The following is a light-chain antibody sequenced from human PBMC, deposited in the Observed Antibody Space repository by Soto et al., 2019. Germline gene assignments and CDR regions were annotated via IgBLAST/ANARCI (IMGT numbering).Light chain of an antibody. CDR1: QSVCNSY. CDR3: YQWDGSPRLT. Sequence: EIVLTQSTGTLSLSPGEIATLSCRASQSVCNSYLAWYQQKPGQAPRLLIYGASSRATGIPDGFSGGGFGTDFTLTVIRLEADDFAGDYCYQWDGSPRLTCGGGTKVEIK. CDR2: GAS. J-gene: IGKJ4*01. V-gene: IGKV3-20*01.